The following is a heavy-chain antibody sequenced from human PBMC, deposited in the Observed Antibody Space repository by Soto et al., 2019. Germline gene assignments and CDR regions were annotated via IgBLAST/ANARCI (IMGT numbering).Heavy chain of an antibody. CDR3: ARGFSIDWYTYYFDY. CDR1: GASISGYH. CDR2: ISYSGST. J-gene: IGHJ4*02. V-gene: IGHV4-59*08. D-gene: IGHD3-3*02. Sequence: QVQLQESGPGLVKPSETLSLTCTVSGASISGYHWSWIRQPPGKGLECLGYISYSGSTNYNPSLKSRVTXPXXXSXXQFSLKLNSVTAADTAVYYCARGFSIDWYTYYFDYWGQGPLVTVSS.